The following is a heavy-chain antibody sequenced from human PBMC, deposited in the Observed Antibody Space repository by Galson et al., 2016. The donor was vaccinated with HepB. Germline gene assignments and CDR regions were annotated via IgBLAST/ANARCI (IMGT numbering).Heavy chain of an antibody. D-gene: IGHD6-19*01. V-gene: IGHV3-23*01. CDR1: GFTFTNYG. CDR3: ATCSVYSTGWCNSLDP. Sequence: SLRLSCAASGFTFTNYGMTWVRQAPGKGLDWVSAITGLGSATYYADSVRGRLTISRDNSKNTLYLHMSSLRAEDTAVYYCATCSVYSTGWCNSLDPWGQGTLVIVSS. CDR2: ITGLGSAT. J-gene: IGHJ5*01.